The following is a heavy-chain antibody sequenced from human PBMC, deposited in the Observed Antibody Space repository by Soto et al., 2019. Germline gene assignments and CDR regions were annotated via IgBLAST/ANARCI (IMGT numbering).Heavy chain of an antibody. J-gene: IGHJ4*02. D-gene: IGHD2-2*01. CDR3: ARSTSKFLGYCSSTSCQIFDY. CDR1: GGSFSGYY. Sequence: SETLSLTCAVYGGSFSGYYWSWIRQPPGKGLEWIGEINHSGSTNYNPSLKSRVTISVDTSKNQFSLKLSSVTAADTAVYYCARSTSKFLGYCSSTSCQIFDYWGQGTLVTVSS. V-gene: IGHV4-34*01. CDR2: INHSGST.